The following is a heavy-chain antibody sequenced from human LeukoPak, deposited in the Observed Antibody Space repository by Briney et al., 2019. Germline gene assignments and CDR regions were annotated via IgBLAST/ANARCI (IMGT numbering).Heavy chain of an antibody. CDR2: ISAYNGKT. Sequence: ASVKVSCKASGYTFTSYGISWVRQAPGQGLEWMGWISAYNGKTSYAQKLQGRVTMTTDTSTSTAYMELRSLRSDDTAVYYCARDRKLNYGGNPESAFDIWGQGTVVTVSS. CDR1: GYTFTSYG. D-gene: IGHD4-23*01. J-gene: IGHJ3*02. CDR3: ARDRKLNYGGNPESAFDI. V-gene: IGHV1-18*01.